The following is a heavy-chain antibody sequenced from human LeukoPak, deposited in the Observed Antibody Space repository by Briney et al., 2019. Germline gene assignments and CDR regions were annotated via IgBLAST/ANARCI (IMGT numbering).Heavy chain of an antibody. CDR1: GGSISSYY. CDR3: ARARIVANAYYFDY. Sequence: KTSETLSLTCTVSGGSISSYYWSWIRQPPGKGLEWIGYIYYSGSTNYNPSLKSRVTISVDTSKNQFSLKLSSVTAADTAVYYCARARIVANAYYFDYWGQGTLVTVSS. D-gene: IGHD5-12*01. V-gene: IGHV4-59*08. CDR2: IYYSGST. J-gene: IGHJ4*02.